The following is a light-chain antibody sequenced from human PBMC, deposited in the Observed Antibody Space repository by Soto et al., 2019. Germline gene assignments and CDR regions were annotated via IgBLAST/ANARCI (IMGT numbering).Light chain of an antibody. J-gene: IGKJ4*01. CDR3: QQSNTWPFT. CDR2: DVF. Sequence: EIVLTQSPATLSLSPGDRATLSCRASESLGKTLAWYQQKPGQAPRLLIYDVFKRVTGIPARFSGSGSGTDFTLTISSLEPEDFAVYYCQQSNTWPFTFGGGTKVDIK. V-gene: IGKV3-11*01. CDR1: ESLGKT.